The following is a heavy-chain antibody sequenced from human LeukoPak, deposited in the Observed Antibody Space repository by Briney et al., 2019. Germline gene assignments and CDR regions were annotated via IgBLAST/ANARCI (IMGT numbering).Heavy chain of an antibody. Sequence: VASVKVSCKASGGTFSTYPINWVRQAPGQGLEWMGRIIPILSQSNYAQKFQGTVSITADEFTDTAYMELSSLKSEDTAVYYCARVGLLYGTTDWFFDLWGRGTLVTVSS. D-gene: IGHD1-14*01. CDR2: IIPILSQS. J-gene: IGHJ2*01. V-gene: IGHV1-69*11. CDR1: GGTFSTYP. CDR3: ARVGLLYGTTDWFFDL.